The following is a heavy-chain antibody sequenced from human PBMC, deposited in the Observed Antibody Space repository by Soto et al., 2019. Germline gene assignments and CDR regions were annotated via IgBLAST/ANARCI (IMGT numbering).Heavy chain of an antibody. CDR1: GFTIRSGGYS. J-gene: IGHJ5*02. V-gene: IGHV4-30-2*01. CDR3: ARVPGP. CDR2: IYHSGST. Sequence: SETLSLTCAFSGFTIRSGGYSWSWIRQPPGKGLEWIGYIYHSGSTYYNPSLKSRVTISVDRSKNQFSLKLSSVTAADTAVYYCARVPGPWGQGTLVTVS.